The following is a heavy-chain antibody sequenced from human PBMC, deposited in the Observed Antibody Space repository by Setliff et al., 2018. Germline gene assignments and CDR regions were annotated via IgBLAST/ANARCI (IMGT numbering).Heavy chain of an antibody. CDR3: AREGQLLLQGEYSDAFDI. Sequence: GGSLRLSCAAAGFIFSDYAMNWVRQAPGKGLEWLSYISNSNSIHYADSVKGRFTISRDNAKNSLSLQMNSLGAEDTAVYYCAREGQLLLQGEYSDAFDIWVQGTKVTVSS. CDR1: GFIFSDYA. V-gene: IGHV3-48*01. CDR2: ISNSNSI. J-gene: IGHJ3*02. D-gene: IGHD2-15*01.